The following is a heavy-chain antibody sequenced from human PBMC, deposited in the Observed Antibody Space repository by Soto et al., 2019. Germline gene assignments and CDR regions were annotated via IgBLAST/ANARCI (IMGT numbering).Heavy chain of an antibody. D-gene: IGHD2-15*01. V-gene: IGHV1-69*02. CDR3: ARGLSVYCSGGSCHAGNWFDP. J-gene: IGHJ5*02. CDR1: GGTFSSYT. Sequence: ASVKVSCKASGGTFSSYTISWVRQAPGQGLEWMGRIIPILGIANYAQKFQGRVTITADKSTSTAYMELSSLRSEDTAVYYCARGLSVYCSGGSCHAGNWFDPWGQGTLVTVSS. CDR2: IIPILGIA.